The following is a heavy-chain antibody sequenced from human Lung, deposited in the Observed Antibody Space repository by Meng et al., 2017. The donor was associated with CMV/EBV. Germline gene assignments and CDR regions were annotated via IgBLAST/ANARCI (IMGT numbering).Heavy chain of an antibody. J-gene: IGHJ6*02. CDR2: ISSSGSYI. D-gene: IGHD3-9*01. CDR1: EFTFSSYS. CDR3: ARDDSVLTGYYPIHYFYSMDV. Sequence: GEXXTISCAASEFTFSSYSMNWVRQAPGKGLEWVSSISSSGSYIYYADSVKGRFTISRDNAKNSLYLQMNSLRAEDTAVYYCARDDSVLTGYYPIHYFYSMDVXGHGXTVTVSS. V-gene: IGHV3-21*01.